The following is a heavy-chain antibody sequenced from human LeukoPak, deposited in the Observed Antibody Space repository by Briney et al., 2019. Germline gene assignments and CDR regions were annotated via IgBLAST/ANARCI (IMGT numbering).Heavy chain of an antibody. J-gene: IGHJ4*02. Sequence: GGSLRLSCAASGFTFDDYTMHWVRQAPGKGLEWASLISWDGGSTYYADSVKGRFTISRDNSKNSLYLQMNSLRTEDTALYYCAKEAYYDFWSGNHFDYWGQGTLVTVSS. CDR1: GFTFDDYT. D-gene: IGHD3-3*01. CDR3: AKEAYYDFWSGNHFDY. V-gene: IGHV3-43*01. CDR2: ISWDGGST.